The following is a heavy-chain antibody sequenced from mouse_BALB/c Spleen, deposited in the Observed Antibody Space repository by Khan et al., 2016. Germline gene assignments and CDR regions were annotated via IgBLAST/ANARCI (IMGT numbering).Heavy chain of an antibody. CDR3: ARDRYYCTSYFDY. CDR2: IWAGGST. V-gene: IGHV2-9*02. D-gene: IGHD1-1*01. Sequence: VQLQESGPGLVAPSQSLSITCTVSGVSLTTYGVHWVRQPPGKGLEWLGVIWAGGSTNYNSALMSRLSISQDNSKSQVYLKMNSLQTDDTATYYYARDRYYCTSYFDYWGQGTTLTVSA. CDR1: GVSLTTYG. J-gene: IGHJ2*01.